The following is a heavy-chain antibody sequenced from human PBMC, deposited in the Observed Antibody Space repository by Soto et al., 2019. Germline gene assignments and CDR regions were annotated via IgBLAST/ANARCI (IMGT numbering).Heavy chain of an antibody. CDR3: ARDRASGSFDY. V-gene: IGHV7-4-1*01. CDR1: ESDFSDYY. Sequence: QVHLVQSGAEVREPGASVKVSCKASESDFSDYYIHWVRQAPGQGLEWMGWINPYTGNPTYEQGFTGRFVFSVDTSVSTVYLQIFSLKADDSAVYYCARDRASGSFDYWGQGTLVTVSS. D-gene: IGHD1-26*01. J-gene: IGHJ4*02. CDR2: INPYTGNP.